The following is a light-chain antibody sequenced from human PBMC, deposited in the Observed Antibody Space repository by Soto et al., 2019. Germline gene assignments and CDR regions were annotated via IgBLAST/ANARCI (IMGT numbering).Light chain of an antibody. Sequence: EIMMTQSPSTLSVSPGDRATLSCWASQSVSSELAWYQQKPGQAHRLLIYGSSTRATVVPSKFSGSGSGTEFTLTIINLQSTDFLFSYCQQNNSGQYTFGQGTQLEI. CDR2: GSS. J-gene: IGKJ2*01. CDR3: QQNNSGQYT. CDR1: QSVSSE. V-gene: IGKV3-15*01.